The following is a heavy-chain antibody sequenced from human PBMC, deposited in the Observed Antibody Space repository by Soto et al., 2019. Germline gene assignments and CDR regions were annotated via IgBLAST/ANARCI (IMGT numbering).Heavy chain of an antibody. CDR3: ARVSPYLTAAGTTFDY. CDR2: IYTSGST. V-gene: IGHV4-4*07. CDR1: GGAGSSYY. D-gene: IGHD1-1*01. J-gene: IGHJ4*02. Sequence: PSETLSLTCTVAGGAGSSYYWSWIRRPAGKGLEWIGRIYTSGSTNYNPSLKSRVTMSVDTSKNQFSLKLSSVTAADTAVYYCARVSPYLTAAGTTFDYWGQGTLVNVS.